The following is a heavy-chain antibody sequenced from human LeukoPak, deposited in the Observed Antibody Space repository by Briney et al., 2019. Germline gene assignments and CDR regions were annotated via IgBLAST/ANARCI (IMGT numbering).Heavy chain of an antibody. V-gene: IGHV3-49*03. CDR3: TRGLLRGNAFDI. CDR2: IRSKRYGGTA. D-gene: IGHD1-26*01. CDR1: GFTFGDYA. Sequence: GGSLRLSCTGSGFTFGDYAMSWFRQAPGQGLEWVSFIRSKRYGGTAEDAASVKGRFTISRDDSKSIAYLQMNSLKTEDTAVYFCTRGLLRGNAFDIWGQGTMVTVSS. J-gene: IGHJ3*02.